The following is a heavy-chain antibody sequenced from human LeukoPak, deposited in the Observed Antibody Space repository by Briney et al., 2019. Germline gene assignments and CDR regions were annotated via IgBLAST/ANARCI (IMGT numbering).Heavy chain of an antibody. CDR2: IYSGGST. CDR1: GFTVSSNY. D-gene: IGHD5-24*01. CDR3: ARGGGDGYNYVALGYFDY. Sequence: LSGGSLRLSCAASGFTVSSNYVSWVRQAPGRGLEWVSVIYSGGSTYYADSVKGRFTMSRHNSKNTLYLQMNSLRAEDTAVYYCARGGGDGYNYVALGYFDYWGQGTLVTVSS. V-gene: IGHV3-53*04. J-gene: IGHJ4*02.